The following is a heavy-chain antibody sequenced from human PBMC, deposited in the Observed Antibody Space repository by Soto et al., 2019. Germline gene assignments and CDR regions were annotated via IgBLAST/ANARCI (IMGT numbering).Heavy chain of an antibody. Sequence: DLEQSGAEVKRPGSSVKVSCTASGGTFSTYPIHWVRQAPGQGLEWMGGIIPMFGSANFAQKFQGRLTLTADKSTGTTYMGLGRRTPEETAGYCCAMGGAIIVGATGAFDMWGQGTTVSISS. V-gene: IGHV1-69*06. J-gene: IGHJ3*02. CDR2: IIPMFGSA. CDR1: GGTFSTYP. D-gene: IGHD3-22*01. CDR3: AMGGAIIVGATGAFDM.